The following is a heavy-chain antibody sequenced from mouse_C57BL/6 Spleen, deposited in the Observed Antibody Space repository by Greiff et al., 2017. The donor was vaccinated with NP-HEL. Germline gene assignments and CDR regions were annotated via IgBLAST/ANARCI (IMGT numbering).Heavy chain of an antibody. V-gene: IGHV1-54*01. Sequence: VQLQQSGAELVRPGTSVKVSCKASGYAFTNYLTEWVKQRPGQGLEWIGVINPGSGGTNYNEKFKGKATLTADKSSSTAYMQLSSLTSEDSAVYFCARETVVAPYWYFDVWGTGTTVTVSS. CDR1: GYAFTNYL. D-gene: IGHD1-1*01. CDR2: INPGSGGT. CDR3: ARETVVAPYWYFDV. J-gene: IGHJ1*03.